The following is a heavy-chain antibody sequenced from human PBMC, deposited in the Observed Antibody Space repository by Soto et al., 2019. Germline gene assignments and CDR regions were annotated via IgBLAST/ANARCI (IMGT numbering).Heavy chain of an antibody. D-gene: IGHD4-17*01. CDR1: GGSISSSSYY. V-gene: IGHV4-39*01. Sequence: SETLSLTCTVSGGSISSSSYYWGWIRQPPGKGLEWIGTIYYSGSTYYNPSLKSRVTISVDTSKNQFSLKLSSVTATDTAVYYCARNGNTVTTGYYYGMDVWGQGTTVTVSS. CDR2: IYYSGST. CDR3: ARNGNTVTTGYYYGMDV. J-gene: IGHJ6*02.